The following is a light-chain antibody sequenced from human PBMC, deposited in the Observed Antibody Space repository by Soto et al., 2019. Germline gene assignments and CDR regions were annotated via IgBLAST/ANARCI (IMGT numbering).Light chain of an antibody. CDR3: NSYAGSNNFPYV. Sequence: QSALTQPPSASGSPGQSVTISCTGTSSDVGGYDYVSWYQQHPGKAPKLMIYEVSKRPSGVPDRFSGSKSGNTASLTVSGLQAEDVADYYCNSYAGSNNFPYVFGTGTKVTVL. CDR2: EVS. V-gene: IGLV2-8*01. CDR1: SSDVGGYDY. J-gene: IGLJ1*01.